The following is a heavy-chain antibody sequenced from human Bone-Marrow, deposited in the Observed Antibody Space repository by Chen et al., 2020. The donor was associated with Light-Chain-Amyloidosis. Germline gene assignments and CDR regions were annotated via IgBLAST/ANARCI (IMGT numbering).Heavy chain of an antibody. D-gene: IGHD6-6*01. V-gene: IGHV3-9*01. CDR1: GFTFDDYA. Sequence: VQLVESGGGLVQPGRSLRLSCAASGFTFDDYAMHWVRLVPGKGLEWVSGINWDSGFIDYADSVKGRFTISRDNAKNSLYLQMNSLRTEDTALYYCVKDVENSSPSYFDYWGQGTLVTVSS. J-gene: IGHJ4*02. CDR2: INWDSGFI. CDR3: VKDVENSSPSYFDY.